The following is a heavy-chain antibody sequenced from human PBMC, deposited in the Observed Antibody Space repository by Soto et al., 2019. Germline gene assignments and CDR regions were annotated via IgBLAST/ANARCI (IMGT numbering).Heavy chain of an antibody. V-gene: IGHV2-5*02. CDR2: IFWDDDK. J-gene: IGHJ4*02. Sequence: SGPTLVNPTETLTLTCAFSGFSLSSNGVGVGWIRQPPGKALEWLALIFWDDDKRYSPSLRSRLTLTKYTSKNQVVLTLTNMDPVDTATYYCAHRGGGISGTTRGSFDSWGPGTLVTVSS. D-gene: IGHD1-20*01. CDR3: AHRGGGISGTTRGSFDS. CDR1: GFSLSSNGVG.